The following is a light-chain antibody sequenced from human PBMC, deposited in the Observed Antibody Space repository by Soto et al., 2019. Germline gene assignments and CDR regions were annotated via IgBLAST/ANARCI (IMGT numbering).Light chain of an antibody. CDR1: QDISTS. V-gene: IGKV1-9*01. J-gene: IGKJ2*03. Sequence: DIQLTQSPSFLSASVGDRVTVSCRASQDISTSLAWFQQKAGKVPQLLVYPASTLQDGVPSRFSGSGSGTYFSLTTNNMQAEDFATYYCQHRRTYPFSFEQGTKLDIK. CDR2: PAS. CDR3: QHRRTYPFS.